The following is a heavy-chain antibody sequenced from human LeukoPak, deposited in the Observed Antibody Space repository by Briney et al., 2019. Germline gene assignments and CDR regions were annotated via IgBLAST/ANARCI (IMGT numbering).Heavy chain of an antibody. CDR1: GFTFSSYG. Sequence: GGSLRLSCAASGFTFSSYGMHWVRQAPGKGLEWVAVISYDGSNKYYADSVKGRFTISRDNSKNTLYLQMNSLRAEDTAVYYCAKVGSSGWDTYYYYYYMDVWGKGTTVTVSS. CDR2: ISYDGSNK. CDR3: AKVGSSGWDTYYYYYYMDV. J-gene: IGHJ6*03. D-gene: IGHD6-19*01. V-gene: IGHV3-30*18.